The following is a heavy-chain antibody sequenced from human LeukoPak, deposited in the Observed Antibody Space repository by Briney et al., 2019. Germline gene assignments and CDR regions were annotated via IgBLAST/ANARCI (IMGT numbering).Heavy chain of an antibody. V-gene: IGHV3-30*18. Sequence: PGGSLRLSCAASGFTFSHYVMHWVRQAPGKGLEWVAVVSYDGSNEYYADSVKGRVTISRDNSKNTLFLQMNSLRAEDTAVYYCAKRVGAIHDAFDIWGQGTMVTVSS. CDR2: VSYDGSNE. CDR3: AKRVGAIHDAFDI. J-gene: IGHJ3*02. D-gene: IGHD1-26*01. CDR1: GFTFSHYV.